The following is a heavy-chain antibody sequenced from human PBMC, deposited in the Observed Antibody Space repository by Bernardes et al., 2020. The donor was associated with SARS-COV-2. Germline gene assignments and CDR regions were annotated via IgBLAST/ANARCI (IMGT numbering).Heavy chain of an antibody. D-gene: IGHD3-16*01. J-gene: IGHJ5*02. Sequence: SDPTLVKPTQTLTLTCTFSGFSLNTSGLGVGWIRQPPGKALEWLALIYWDDDKRYTPSLKSRLTITKDTSKNQVVLTMTNMDPVDTATYYCAHWFGMITRAWFDPWGQGTLVTVSS. CDR1: GFSLNTSGLG. V-gene: IGHV2-5*02. CDR3: AHWFGMITRAWFDP. CDR2: IYWDDDK.